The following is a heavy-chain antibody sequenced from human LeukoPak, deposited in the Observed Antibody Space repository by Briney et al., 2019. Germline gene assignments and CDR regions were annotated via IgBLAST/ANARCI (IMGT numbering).Heavy chain of an antibody. V-gene: IGHV4-34*01. Sequence: PSETLSLTCAVYGGSFSGYYWSWIRQPPGKGLEWIGEINHSGSANYNPSLKSRVTISVDTSKNQFSLKLSSVTAADTAVYYCARRIVGASHDFDYWGQGTLVTVSS. J-gene: IGHJ4*02. D-gene: IGHD1-26*01. CDR1: GGSFSGYY. CDR3: ARRIVGASHDFDY. CDR2: INHSGSA.